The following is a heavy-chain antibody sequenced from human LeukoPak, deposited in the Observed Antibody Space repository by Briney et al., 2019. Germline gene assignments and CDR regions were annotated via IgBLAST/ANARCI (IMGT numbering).Heavy chain of an antibody. CDR2: ISGSGGST. CDR3: AKEGYSGYELDY. CDR1: GFTFSSYA. D-gene: IGHD5-12*01. J-gene: IGHJ4*02. V-gene: IGHV3-23*01. Sequence: GSLRLSCAASGFTFSSYAMRWVRQAPGKGLEWVSAISGSGGSTYYADSVKGRFTISRDNSKNTLYLQMNSLRAEDTAVYYCAKEGYSGYELDYWGQGTLVTVSS.